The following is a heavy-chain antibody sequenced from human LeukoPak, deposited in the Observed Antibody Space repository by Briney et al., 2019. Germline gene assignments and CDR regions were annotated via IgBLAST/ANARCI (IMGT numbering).Heavy chain of an antibody. J-gene: IGHJ6*02. CDR3: ARDLASAVADYYYGMDV. CDR2: ISSRSGAAI. V-gene: IGHV3-11*04. CDR1: GFTFGDYY. Sequence: PGGSLRLSCAASGFTFGDYYMSWIRQAPGKGLEWVSYISSRSGAAIYYADSVKGRFTISRDNAKNSLCLQMNSLRAEDTAVYYCARDLASAVADYYYGMDVWGQGTTVTVSS. D-gene: IGHD6-19*01.